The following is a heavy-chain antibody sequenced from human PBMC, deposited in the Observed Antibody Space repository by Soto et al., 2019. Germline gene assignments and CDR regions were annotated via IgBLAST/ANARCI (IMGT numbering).Heavy chain of an antibody. CDR1: GASISSSSYY. CDR2: IHYSGST. Sequence: QLQLQEPGPGLVKPSETLSLTCTVSGASISSSSYYWGWIRQPPGKGLEWIGSIHYSGSTYYNPSLKSRVTLSVDTSKNQFSLKLSSVTAADTAVYYCARHADVSNFDYWGQGTLVTVSS. CDR3: ARHADVSNFDY. V-gene: IGHV4-39*01. J-gene: IGHJ4*02.